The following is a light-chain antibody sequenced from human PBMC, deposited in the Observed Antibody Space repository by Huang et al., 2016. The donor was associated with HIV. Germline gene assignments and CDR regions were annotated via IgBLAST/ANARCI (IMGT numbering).Light chain of an antibody. CDR3: QPYNNWPRYT. CDR1: QRVNSN. CDR2: GAS. V-gene: IGKV3-15*01. J-gene: IGKJ2*01. Sequence: ELVMTQSPATQSVSPGERATLSCRASQRVNSNLAWYQQRPGQAPRPLIYGASTRATAIPARCSCSGSGTEFTLTISSLQSEDFATYYCQPYNNWPRYTFGQGTKVEIK.